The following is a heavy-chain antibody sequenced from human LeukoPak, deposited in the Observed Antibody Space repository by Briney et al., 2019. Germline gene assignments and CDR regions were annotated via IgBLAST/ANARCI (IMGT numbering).Heavy chain of an antibody. CDR1: GGSISSYY. J-gene: IGHJ4*02. V-gene: IGHV4-59*08. Sequence: PSETLSLTCTVSGGSISSYYWSWIRQPPGKGLEWIGYIYYSGSTIYNPSLKSRITISVDTSKNQFSLKLSSVTAADTAVYYCARQSGRIFDYWGQGTLVTTSS. CDR3: ARQSGRIFDY. CDR2: IYYSGST. D-gene: IGHD1-26*01.